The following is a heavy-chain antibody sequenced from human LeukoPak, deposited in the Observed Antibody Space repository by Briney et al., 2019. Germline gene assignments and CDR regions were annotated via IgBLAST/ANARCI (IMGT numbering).Heavy chain of an antibody. CDR2: IRYDGSNK. D-gene: IGHD4-17*01. CDR3: AKDHDYGDYGPDY. Sequence: PGGSLRLSCAASGFTFSSYGMHWVRQAPGKGLEWVAFIRYDGSNKYYADSVKGRFTISRDNSKNTLYLQMNSLRAEDTAVYYCAKDHDYGDYGPDYWGQGTLVTVSS. J-gene: IGHJ4*02. V-gene: IGHV3-30*02. CDR1: GFTFSSYG.